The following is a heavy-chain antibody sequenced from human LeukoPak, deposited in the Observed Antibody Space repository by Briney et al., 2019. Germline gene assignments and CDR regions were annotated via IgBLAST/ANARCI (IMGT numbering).Heavy chain of an antibody. D-gene: IGHD3-10*01. J-gene: IGHJ6*03. Sequence: ASVKVSYKASGYTFTGYYMHWVRQAPGQGLEWMGRINPNSGGTNYAQKFQGRVTMTRDTSISTAYMELSRLRSDDTAVYYCARITMVRGVKGMYYYYYMDVWGKGTTVTVSS. V-gene: IGHV1-2*06. CDR3: ARITMVRGVKGMYYYYYMDV. CDR2: INPNSGGT. CDR1: GYTFTGYY.